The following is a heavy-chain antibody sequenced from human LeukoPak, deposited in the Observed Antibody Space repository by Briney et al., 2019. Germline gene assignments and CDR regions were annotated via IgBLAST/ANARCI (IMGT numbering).Heavy chain of an antibody. CDR3: ARASGAARNWFDP. CDR2: VHHSGNT. CDR1: GGSIISGGYS. D-gene: IGHD3-10*01. Sequence: SETLSLTCAVSGGSIISGGYSWIWIRQPPGKGLEWIGYVHHSGNTFYNPSLKSRVTISVDTSKNQFSLKLSSVTAADTAVYYCARASGAARNWFDPWGQGTLVTVSS. J-gene: IGHJ5*02. V-gene: IGHV4-30-2*05.